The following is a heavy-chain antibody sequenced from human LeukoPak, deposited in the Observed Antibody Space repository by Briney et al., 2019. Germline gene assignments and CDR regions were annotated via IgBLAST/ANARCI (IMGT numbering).Heavy chain of an antibody. CDR2: IIPIFGTA. Sequence: GCSVKVSCKASGGTFSSYAISWVRQAPGQGLEWMGGIIPIFGTANYAQKFQGRVTITADESTSTAYMELSSLRSEDTAVYYCARAVRRPLDDAFDIWGQGTMVTVSS. V-gene: IGHV1-69*01. D-gene: IGHD3-10*01. J-gene: IGHJ3*02. CDR1: GGTFSSYA. CDR3: ARAVRRPLDDAFDI.